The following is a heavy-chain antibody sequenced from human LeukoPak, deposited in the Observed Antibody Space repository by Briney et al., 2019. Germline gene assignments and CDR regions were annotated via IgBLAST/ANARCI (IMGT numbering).Heavy chain of an antibody. CDR3: ARVNGYSYGYGSYFDY. CDR2: IYSGGST. J-gene: IGHJ4*02. D-gene: IGHD5-18*01. V-gene: IGHV3-53*01. Sequence: PGGSLRLSCAASGFTVSSNYMSWVRQAPGKGLEWVSVIYSGGSTYYADSVKGRFTISRDHSKNTLYLQMNSLRAEDMAVYYCARVNGYSYGYGSYFDYWGQGTLVTVSS. CDR1: GFTVSSNY.